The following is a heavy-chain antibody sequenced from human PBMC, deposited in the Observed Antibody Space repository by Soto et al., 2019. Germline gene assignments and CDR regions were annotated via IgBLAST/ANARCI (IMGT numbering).Heavy chain of an antibody. Sequence: ASVKVSCKASGYTFTSYDINWVRQATGQGLEWMGWMNPNSGKTGYARKFQGRVTMTRNTSISTAYMELSSLRSKDTAVYYCARVGSGIAAADFDYWGQGTLVTVSS. J-gene: IGHJ4*02. CDR3: ARVGSGIAAADFDY. CDR1: GYTFTSYD. CDR2: MNPNSGKT. D-gene: IGHD6-13*01. V-gene: IGHV1-8*01.